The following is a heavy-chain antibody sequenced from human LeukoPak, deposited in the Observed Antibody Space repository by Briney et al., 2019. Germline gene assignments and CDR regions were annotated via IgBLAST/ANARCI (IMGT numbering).Heavy chain of an antibody. J-gene: IGHJ6*02. D-gene: IGHD1-26*01. Sequence: GGSLRLSCAASGFTFSSYAMHWVRQAPGKGLEWVAVISYDGSNKYYADSVKGRFTISRDNSKNTLYLQMNSLRAEDTAVYHCARERGSNLLYYYYYGMDVWGQGTTVTVSS. V-gene: IGHV3-30-3*01. CDR2: ISYDGSNK. CDR3: ARERGSNLLYYYYYGMDV. CDR1: GFTFSSYA.